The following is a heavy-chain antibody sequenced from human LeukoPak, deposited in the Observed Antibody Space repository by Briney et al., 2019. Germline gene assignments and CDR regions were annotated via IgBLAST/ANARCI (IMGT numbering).Heavy chain of an antibody. V-gene: IGHV1-18*01. CDR1: GYTFTSYG. Sequence: SVKVSCKASGYTFTSYGISWVRQAPGQGLEWMGWISAYNGNTNYAQKLQGRVTMTTDTSTSTAYMELRSLRSDDTAVYYCARRYYYDSSGYYYIDYWGQGTLVTVSS. D-gene: IGHD3-22*01. CDR3: ARRYYYDSSGYYYIDY. CDR2: ISAYNGNT. J-gene: IGHJ4*02.